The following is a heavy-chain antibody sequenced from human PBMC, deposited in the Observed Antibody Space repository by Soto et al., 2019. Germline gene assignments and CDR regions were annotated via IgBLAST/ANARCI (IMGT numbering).Heavy chain of an antibody. D-gene: IGHD2-15*01. CDR3: ARHGYCSGGSCYGSDY. Sequence: LGESLKISCKGSGYSFTTYWINWVRQMPGKGLEWMGRIDPSDSYTNYSPSFQGHVTISADKSISTAYLQWSSLKASDTAMYYCARHGYCSGGSCYGSDYWGQGTLVAVAS. V-gene: IGHV5-10-1*01. J-gene: IGHJ4*02. CDR2: IDPSDSYT. CDR1: GYSFTTYW.